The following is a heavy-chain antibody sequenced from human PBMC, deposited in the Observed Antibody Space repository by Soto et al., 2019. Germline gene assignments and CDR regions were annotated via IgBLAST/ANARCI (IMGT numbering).Heavy chain of an antibody. CDR3: VGAAPGD. D-gene: IGHD3-16*01. CDR1: GFTVSNRH. CDR2: LFTGDRT. V-gene: IGHV3-53*01. J-gene: IGHJ4*02. Sequence: GGSLRLSCAVSGFTVSNRHMAWVRQAPGKGLESVSILFTGDRTYYADSVKGRFFVSRDDSKNTVSLQMNSLREDDTAMFYCVGAAPGDWGQGTPVTVSS.